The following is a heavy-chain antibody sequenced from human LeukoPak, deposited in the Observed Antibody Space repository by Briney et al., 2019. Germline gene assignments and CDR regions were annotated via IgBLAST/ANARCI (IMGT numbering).Heavy chain of an antibody. CDR2: IKQDGSEK. Sequence: GGSLRLSCAASGFTFSSYWMSWVRQAPGKGLEWVANIKQDGSEKYYVDSVKGRFTISRDNAKNSLYLQMNSLRAEDTAVYYCASSNYYDFWSGYYTYNWFDPWGQGTLVTVSS. CDR1: GFTFSSYW. D-gene: IGHD3-3*01. J-gene: IGHJ5*02. V-gene: IGHV3-7*01. CDR3: ASSNYYDFWSGYYTYNWFDP.